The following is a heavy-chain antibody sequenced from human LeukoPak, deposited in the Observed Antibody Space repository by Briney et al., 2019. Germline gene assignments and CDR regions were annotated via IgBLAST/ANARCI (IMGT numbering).Heavy chain of an antibody. CDR3: ARARSGIAGFDP. CDR1: GYSISSGYY. V-gene: IGHV4-38-2*02. D-gene: IGHD6-13*01. CDR2: IYHSGSA. J-gene: IGHJ5*02. Sequence: SETLSLTCTVSGYSISSGYYWGWIRQPPGKGLEWIGSIYHSGSAYYNPSLKSRVTISVDTSKNQFSLKLSSVTAADTAVYYCARARSGIAGFDPWGQGTLVTVSS.